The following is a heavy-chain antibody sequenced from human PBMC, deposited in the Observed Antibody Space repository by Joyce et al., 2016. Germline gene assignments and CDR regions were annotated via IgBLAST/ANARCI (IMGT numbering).Heavy chain of an antibody. CDR3: ARDLQGDCY. Sequence: EVQLVESGGGLVKPGGSLRLSCAASGFAFSCYSMNWVRQAPGKGLEWVSSISNSGSYIYYADSVKGRFTISRDNAKSSLFLQMTSLRAEDTAVYCCARDLQGDCYWGRGTLVTVSS. CDR2: ISNSGSYI. D-gene: IGHD2-21*01. V-gene: IGHV3-21*06. CDR1: GFAFSCYS. J-gene: IGHJ4*02.